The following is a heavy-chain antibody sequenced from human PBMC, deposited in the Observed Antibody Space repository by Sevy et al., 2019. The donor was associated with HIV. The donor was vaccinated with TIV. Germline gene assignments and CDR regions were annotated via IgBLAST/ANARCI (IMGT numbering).Heavy chain of an antibody. V-gene: IGHV1-8*02. CDR1: GDTFSTYD. J-gene: IGHJ6*02. CDR2: MSPKSGST. CDR3: ASGGSGDVWNYGYYYYGMDV. Sequence: ASVKVSCKASGDTFSTYDINWVRQAPGQGLEWMGWMSPKSGSTGFAQKFQGRLTMTRDTSINTAYMELSGLRSEETAVSYWASGGSGDVWNYGYYYYGMDVWGQGTTVTVSS. D-gene: IGHD1-7*01.